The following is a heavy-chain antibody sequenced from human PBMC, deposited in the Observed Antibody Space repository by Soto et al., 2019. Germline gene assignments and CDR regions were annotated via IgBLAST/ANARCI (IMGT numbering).Heavy chain of an antibody. CDR2: VRGSGAST. J-gene: IGHJ6*02. CDR1: GFTFSTYA. D-gene: IGHD6-19*01. V-gene: IGHV3-23*01. Sequence: GGSLRLSCAASGFTFSTYAMSWVRQAPGKGLEWVSAVRGSGASTFHADSVKGRFTISRDNSNNTLFLQMNSLRPEDTAVYYCARRVAGTSSYYYYAMDVWGQGTTVTVSS. CDR3: ARRVAGTSSYYYYAMDV.